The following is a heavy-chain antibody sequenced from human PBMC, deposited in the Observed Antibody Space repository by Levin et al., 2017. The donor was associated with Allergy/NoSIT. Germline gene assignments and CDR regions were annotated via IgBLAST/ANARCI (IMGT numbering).Heavy chain of an antibody. CDR2: IITSGTHT. D-gene: IGHD3-10*01. CDR3: AGRYGSGTYYQGNNY. V-gene: IGHV3-11*03. CDR1: GFTFSDYY. J-gene: IGHJ4*02. Sequence: GGSLRLSCAASGFTFSDYYMNWIRQSPGKGLEWISYIITSGTHTSYADSVKGRFTISRDNANNLVFLQMNSLRAEDTAVYYCAGRYGSGTYYQGNNYWGQGTLVTVSS.